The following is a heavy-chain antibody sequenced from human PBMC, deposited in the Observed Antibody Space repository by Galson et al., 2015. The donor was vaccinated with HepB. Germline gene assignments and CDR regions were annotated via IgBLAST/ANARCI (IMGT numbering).Heavy chain of an antibody. J-gene: IGHJ4*01. CDR3: SSLMPDDVVAAATFDY. CDR1: GFIFADYA. V-gene: IGHV3-49*04. CDR2: IISKVYGGAT. D-gene: IGHD6-13*01. Sequence: SLRLSCAASGFIFADYAMTWVRQAPVKGLEWVSFIISKVYGGATEYALSVKGRFTMSRDDSKSIAYLQMNSLKTEDTAVYYCSSLMPDDVVAAATFDYWGHGILVTVSS.